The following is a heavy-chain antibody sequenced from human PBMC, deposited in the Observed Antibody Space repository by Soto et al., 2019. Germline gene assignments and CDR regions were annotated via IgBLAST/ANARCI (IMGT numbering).Heavy chain of an antibody. CDR1: GYTLTELS. J-gene: IGHJ5*02. V-gene: IGHV1-24*01. CDR3: ATVGVAGTLGVYNWFDP. Sequence: ASVKVSCKVSGYTLTELSMHWVRQAPGKGLEWMGGFDPEDGETIYAQKFQGRVTMTEDTSTDTAYMELSSLRSEDTAVYYCATVGVAGTLGVYNWFDPWGQGTLVTVSS. D-gene: IGHD1-1*01. CDR2: FDPEDGET.